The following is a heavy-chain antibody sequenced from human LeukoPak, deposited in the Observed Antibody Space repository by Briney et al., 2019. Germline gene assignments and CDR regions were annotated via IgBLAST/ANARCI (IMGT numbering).Heavy chain of an antibody. J-gene: IGHJ6*02. V-gene: IGHV4-34*01. D-gene: IGHD2-2*01. CDR1: GGSFSGYY. CDR2: INHSGST. Sequence: SETLSLTCAVYGGSFSGYYWSWIRQPPGKGLEWIGEINHSGSTNYNPSLKSRVTISVDTSKNQFSLKLSSVTAADTAVYYCARGIYCSSTSCYRGHYYYYGMDVWGQGTTVTVSS. CDR3: ARGIYCSSTSCYRGHYYYYGMDV.